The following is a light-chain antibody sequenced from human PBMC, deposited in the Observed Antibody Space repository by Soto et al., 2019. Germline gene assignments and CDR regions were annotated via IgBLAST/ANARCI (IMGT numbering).Light chain of an antibody. CDR1: SSNIGSNY. CDR3: AAWDDSLSGWV. V-gene: IGLV1-47*01. J-gene: IGLJ3*02. Sequence: QSVLPQPPSASGTPGQRVTLSCSGSSSNIGSNYVYWYQQLPGTAPTPLIYRNNQRPSGVPDRFSGSKSGTSASLAISGLRSEDEADYYCAAWDDSLSGWVFGGGTKLTVL. CDR2: RNN.